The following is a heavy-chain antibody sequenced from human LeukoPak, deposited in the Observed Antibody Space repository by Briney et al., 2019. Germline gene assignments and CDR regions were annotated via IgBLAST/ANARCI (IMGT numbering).Heavy chain of an antibody. D-gene: IGHD3-10*01. CDR1: GFTFSSYS. Sequence: PGGSLRLSGAASGFTFSSYSMNWVRQAPGKGLEWVSSISSSSSYIYYADSVKGRFTISRDNAKNSLYLQMNSLRAEDTAVYYCARVGYGSGSYYYYYMDVWGKGTTVTVSS. V-gene: IGHV3-21*01. CDR3: ARVGYGSGSYYYYYMDV. CDR2: ISSSSSYI. J-gene: IGHJ6*03.